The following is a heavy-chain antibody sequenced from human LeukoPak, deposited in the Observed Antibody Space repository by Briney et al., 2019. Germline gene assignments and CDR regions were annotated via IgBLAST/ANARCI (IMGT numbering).Heavy chain of an antibody. CDR3: ASLGIAAAGTFVDY. Sequence: SQTLSLTXTVSGGSISSGSYYWSWIRQPAGKGLEWIGRIYTTGSTNYNPSLKSRVTISVDTSKNQSSLKLSSVTAADTAVYYCASLGIAAAGTFVDYWGQGTLVTVSS. CDR1: GGSISSGSYY. CDR2: IYTTGST. D-gene: IGHD6-13*01. J-gene: IGHJ4*02. V-gene: IGHV4-61*02.